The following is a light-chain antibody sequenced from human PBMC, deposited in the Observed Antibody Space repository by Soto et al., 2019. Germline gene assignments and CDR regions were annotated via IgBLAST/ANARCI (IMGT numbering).Light chain of an antibody. V-gene: IGKV3-15*01. Sequence: MMMTPSPATLAVSPGERVTLSCRTSHSVNSHVAWXXQTPRRAPRILLYGASTRATGIPVRFIAIGFGTDFPLPFSSLKSEDFAVYDCQQYQNLPLFCQGTRLDI. CDR1: HSVNSH. CDR2: GAS. J-gene: IGKJ5*01. CDR3: QQYQNLPL.